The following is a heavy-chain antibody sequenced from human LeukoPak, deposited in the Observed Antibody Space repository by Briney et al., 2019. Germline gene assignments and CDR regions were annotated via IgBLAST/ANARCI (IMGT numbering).Heavy chain of an antibody. CDR2: ISGSGGST. CDR1: GFTFSSYA. CDR3: AKDHITMIVVVILDY. J-gene: IGHJ4*02. D-gene: IGHD3-22*01. V-gene: IGHV3-23*01. Sequence: GGSLSLSCAASGFTFSSYAMSWVLQAPGKGLEWVSAISGSGGSTYYADSVKGRFTISRDNSKNTLYLQMNSLRAEDTAVYYCAKDHITMIVVVILDYWGQGTLVTVSS.